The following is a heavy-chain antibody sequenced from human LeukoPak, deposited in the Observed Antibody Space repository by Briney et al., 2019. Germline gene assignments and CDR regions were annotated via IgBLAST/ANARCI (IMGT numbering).Heavy chain of an antibody. J-gene: IGHJ4*02. CDR3: ARTDYYGSGEGFDY. CDR2: IKQDGSEI. CDR1: GFTFSSYW. V-gene: IGHV3-7*01. D-gene: IGHD3-10*01. Sequence: AGGSLRLSCAASGFTFSSYWMSWVRQAPGKGLEWVANIKQDGSEINYVDSVKGRFTISRDNAKNSVYLQMNSLRDEDTAVYYCARTDYYGSGEGFDYWGQGTLVTVSS.